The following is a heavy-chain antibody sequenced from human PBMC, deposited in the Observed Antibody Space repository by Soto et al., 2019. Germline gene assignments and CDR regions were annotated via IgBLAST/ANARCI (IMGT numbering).Heavy chain of an antibody. CDR1: GFTFFTYA. J-gene: IGHJ4*02. D-gene: IGHD5-12*01. Sequence: EVQLLQSGGGLVQPGGSLRLSCAASGFTFFTYAMSWVRQTPEKGLEWVSAISGGCDDTYYADSVEGRFTISRDYSDNTLYLQLNTLRAEDTAIYYCARQFGPAVATAPGFDSWGQGTVVTVSS. CDR3: ARQFGPAVATAPGFDS. CDR2: ISGGCDDT. V-gene: IGHV3-23*01.